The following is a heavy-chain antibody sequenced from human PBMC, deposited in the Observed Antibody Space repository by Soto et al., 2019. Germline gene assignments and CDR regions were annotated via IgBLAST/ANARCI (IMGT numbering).Heavy chain of an antibody. CDR2: ILCLNDRK. V-gene: IGHV1-3*01. CDR1: GYTFSDYG. D-gene: IGHD2-2*02. Sequence: QVHLVQSGAEVKTPGASVTISCKASGYTFSDYGIHWIRQAPGQRPEWLGWILCLNDRKEYSQKFQGRISLTRDTSASTAYMGLSRLRSEDTAVYYCARGRRNWTEKTCYTDFDFWGQGSLVSVSS. J-gene: IGHJ4*02. CDR3: ARGRRNWTEKTCYTDFDF.